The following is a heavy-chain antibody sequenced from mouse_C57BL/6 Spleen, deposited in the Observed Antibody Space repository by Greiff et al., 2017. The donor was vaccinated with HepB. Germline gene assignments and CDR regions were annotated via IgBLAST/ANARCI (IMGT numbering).Heavy chain of an antibody. J-gene: IGHJ3*01. V-gene: IGHV5-17*01. CDR1: GFTFSDYG. Sequence: EVQGVESGGGLVKPGGSLKLSCAASGFTFSDYGMHWVRQAPEKGLEWVAYISSGSSTIYYADTVKGRFTISRDNAKNTLFLQMTSLRSEDTAMYYCARMGCDGSSYVAYWGQGTLVTVSA. D-gene: IGHD1-1*01. CDR2: ISSGSSTI. CDR3: ARMGCDGSSYVAY.